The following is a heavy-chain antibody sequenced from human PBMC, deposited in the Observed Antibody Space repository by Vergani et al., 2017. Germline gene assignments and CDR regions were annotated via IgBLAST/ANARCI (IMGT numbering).Heavy chain of an antibody. CDR2: ISDDGSNK. Sequence: QVQLVESGGGVVQPGRSLRLSCAVSGFTFSSYGMHWVRQAPGKGLEWVAVISDDGSNKFYTDSVKGRFSISRDNSKNTLYLKMNSLRAEDTAVYYFAKGGHWNYDFDYWGQGTLVTVSS. J-gene: IGHJ4*02. V-gene: IGHV3-30*18. CDR3: AKGGHWNYDFDY. D-gene: IGHD1-7*01. CDR1: GFTFSSYG.